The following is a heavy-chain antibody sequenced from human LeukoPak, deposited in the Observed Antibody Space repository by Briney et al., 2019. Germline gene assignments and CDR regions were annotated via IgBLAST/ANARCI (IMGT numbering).Heavy chain of an antibody. CDR3: AKDLSYGDYGAFFDY. Sequence: GGSLRLSCAASGFTFSSYSMSWVRQAPGKGLEWVSRIKTDGSSTNYADFVKGRFTISRDNAKNTVYLQMNSLRAEDTAVYYCAKDLSYGDYGAFFDYWGQGTLVTVSS. V-gene: IGHV3-74*01. CDR1: GFTFSSYS. CDR2: IKTDGSST. D-gene: IGHD4-17*01. J-gene: IGHJ4*02.